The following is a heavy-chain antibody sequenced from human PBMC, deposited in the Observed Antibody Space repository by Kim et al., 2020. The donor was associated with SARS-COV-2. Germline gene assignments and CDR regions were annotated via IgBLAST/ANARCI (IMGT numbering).Heavy chain of an antibody. J-gene: IGHJ4*02. CDR3: ARGRARPRWLQFVGFDY. Sequence: SETLSLTCAVYGGSFSGYYWSWIRQPPGKVLEWIGEINHSGSTNYNPSLKSRVTISVDTSKNQFSLKLSSVTAADTAVYYCARGRARPRWLQFVGFDYWGQGTLVTVSS. V-gene: IGHV4-34*01. D-gene: IGHD5-12*01. CDR1: GGSFSGYY. CDR2: INHSGST.